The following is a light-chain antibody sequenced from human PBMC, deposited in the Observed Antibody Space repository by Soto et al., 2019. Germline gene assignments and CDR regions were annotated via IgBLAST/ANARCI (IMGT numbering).Light chain of an antibody. J-gene: IGLJ2*01. CDR1: SSDVGGYNY. CDR2: EVS. CDR3: RSYAGSNNFVV. V-gene: IGLV2-8*01. Sequence: QSALTQPASVSGAPGQSITISCTGTSSDVGGYNYVSWYQQHPGKAPKLMIYEVSKRPSGVPDRFSGSKSGNTASLTVTGLQAEDEADYYCRSYAGSNNFVVFGGGTKLTVL.